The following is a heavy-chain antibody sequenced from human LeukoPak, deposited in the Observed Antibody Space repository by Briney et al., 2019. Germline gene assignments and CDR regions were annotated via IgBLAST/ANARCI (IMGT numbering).Heavy chain of an antibody. J-gene: IGHJ4*02. CDR2: ISAYNGNT. CDR3: ARPLYYDSTGYHQYYFDH. CDR1: GYTFTSYG. D-gene: IGHD3-22*01. V-gene: IGHV1-18*01. Sequence: ASVKVSCKASGYTFTSYGISWVRQAPGQGLEWMGWISAYNGNTNYAQSLQGRVTMTTETSTSTAYMDLRSLRSDDTAVYYCARPLYYDSTGYHQYYFDHWGQGTLVTVSS.